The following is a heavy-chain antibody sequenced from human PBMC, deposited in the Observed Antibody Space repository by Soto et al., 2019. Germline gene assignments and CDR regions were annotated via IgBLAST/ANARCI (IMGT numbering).Heavy chain of an antibody. D-gene: IGHD2-8*01. J-gene: IGHJ6*02. V-gene: IGHV1-2*04. CDR3: ARGDSTDCSNGVCSLFYNHEMDG. Sequence: ASVKVSCKASGYSFTDYHIHWVRQAPGQGLEWLGRINPKSGGTSTAQKFQGWVTMTTDTSTSTASMELTRLTSDETAIYYCARGDSTDCSNGVCSLFYNHEMDGWG. CDR1: GYSFTDYH. CDR2: INPKSGGT.